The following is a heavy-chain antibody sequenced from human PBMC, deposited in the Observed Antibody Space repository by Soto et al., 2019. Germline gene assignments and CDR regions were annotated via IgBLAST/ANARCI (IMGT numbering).Heavy chain of an antibody. V-gene: IGHV4-34*01. J-gene: IGHJ5*02. CDR3: ARAPPYCRSTSCYGGGWFDP. D-gene: IGHD2-2*01. CDR2: INHSGST. CDR1: VGSFSGYY. Sequence: PSETLSLTCAVYVGSFSGYYWIWIRQPPGKVLEWIGEINHSGSTNYNPSLKSRVTISVDTSENQFSLKLSSVTAADTAVYYCARAPPYCRSTSCYGGGWFDPWGQGTLVTVS.